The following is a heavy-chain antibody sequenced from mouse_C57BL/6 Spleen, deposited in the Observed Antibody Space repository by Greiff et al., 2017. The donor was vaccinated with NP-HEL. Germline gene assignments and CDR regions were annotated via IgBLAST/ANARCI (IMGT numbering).Heavy chain of an antibody. CDR2: IHPNSGST. D-gene: IGHD1-1*01. CDR1: GYTFTSYW. V-gene: IGHV1-64*01. CDR3: ARYGSWESYYFDY. J-gene: IGHJ2*01. Sequence: VQLQQPGAELVKPGASVKLSCKASGYTFTSYWMHWVKQRPGQGLEWIGMIHPNSGSTNYNEKFKSKATLTVDKSSSTAYMQLSSLTSEDSAVYYCARYGSWESYYFDYWGQGTTLTVSS.